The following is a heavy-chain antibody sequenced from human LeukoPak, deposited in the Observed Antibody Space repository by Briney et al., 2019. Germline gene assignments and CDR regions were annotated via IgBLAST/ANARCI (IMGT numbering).Heavy chain of an antibody. D-gene: IGHD3-22*01. CDR2: IYHSGST. V-gene: IGHV4-30-2*01. Sequence: SETLSLTCAVSGGSISSGGYSWSWIRQPPGKGLEWIGYIYHSGSTYYNPSLKSRVTISVGRSKNQFSLKLSSVTAADTAVYYCARVSPSDYYDSSGYYSPYFDYWGQGTLVTVSS. CDR3: ARVSPSDYYDSSGYYSPYFDY. J-gene: IGHJ4*02. CDR1: GGSISSGGYS.